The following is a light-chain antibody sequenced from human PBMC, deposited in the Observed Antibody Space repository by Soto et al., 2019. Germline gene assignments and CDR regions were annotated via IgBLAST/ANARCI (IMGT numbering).Light chain of an antibody. J-gene: IGKJ1*01. CDR1: QSVSSSS. V-gene: IGKV3-20*01. CDR3: QQYGSSPPWT. Sequence: EIVVTQSPGTLSLSPGERATLSCRASQSVSSSSLAWYQHKPGQAPRLLIFGASSRATGIPDRFSGSGSGTDFTLTISRLEPEDVAVYYCQQYGSSPPWTFGQGTKVEIK. CDR2: GAS.